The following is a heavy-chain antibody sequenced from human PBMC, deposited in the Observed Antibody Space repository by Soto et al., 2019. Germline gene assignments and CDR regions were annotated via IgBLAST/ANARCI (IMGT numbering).Heavy chain of an antibody. CDR2: ISSDGTTT. CDR1: GFTFSKYW. CDR3: AIQDCTNDVCLEAAVTVGGALEY. Sequence: EVQLVESGGGLVQPGKALRLSCAASGFTFSKYWMHWVRQAPGKGPVWVSYISSDGTTTDYADSVKGRFTISRDNAKNTLYLQMDSVRVEDTAVYYCAIQDCTNDVCLEAAVTVGGALEYWGQGAQVTVSS. D-gene: IGHD2-8*01. V-gene: IGHV3-74*01. J-gene: IGHJ4*02.